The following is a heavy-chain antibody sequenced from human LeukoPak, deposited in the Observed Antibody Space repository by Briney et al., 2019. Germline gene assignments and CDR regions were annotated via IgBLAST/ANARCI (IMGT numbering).Heavy chain of an antibody. D-gene: IGHD3-3*01. CDR1: GGSISSYY. Sequence: PAETLSLTCTVSGGSISSYYWSWIRQPAGKGLEWIGYIYYSGSTNYNPSLKSRVTISVDTSKNQFSLKLSSVTAADTAVYYCAREGGDFWSGYPGPSAFDIWGQGTMVTVSS. J-gene: IGHJ3*02. CDR3: AREGGDFWSGYPGPSAFDI. CDR2: IYYSGST. V-gene: IGHV4-59*01.